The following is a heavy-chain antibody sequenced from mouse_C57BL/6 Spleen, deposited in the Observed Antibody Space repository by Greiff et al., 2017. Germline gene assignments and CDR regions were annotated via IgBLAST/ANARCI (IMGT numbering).Heavy chain of an antibody. CDR3: ARDALYGSREYWYFDV. D-gene: IGHD1-1*01. V-gene: IGHV5-4*01. CDR2: ISDGGSYT. Sequence: EVQRVESGGGLVKPGGSLKLSCAASGFTFSSYAMSWVRQTPEKRLEWVATISDGGSYTYYPDNVKGRFTISRDNAKNNLYLQMSHLKSEDTAMYYCARDALYGSREYWYFDVWGTGTTVTVSS. CDR1: GFTFSSYA. J-gene: IGHJ1*03.